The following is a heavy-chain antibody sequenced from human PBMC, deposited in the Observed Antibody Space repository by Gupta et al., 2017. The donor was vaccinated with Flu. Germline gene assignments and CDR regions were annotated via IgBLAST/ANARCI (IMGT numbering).Heavy chain of an antibody. CDR3: ARHDAALARIDS. V-gene: IGHV4-39*01. J-gene: IGHJ4*02. Sequence: HLQLQESGPGLVKPSETLSLTCTVSGGSISSSTYYWGWIRQPPGKGLEWIGSIYYSESTYYNPSLKSRVTMYVDTSKNKFSLKLSSVTAADTGVYYCARHDAALARIDSWGQGTLVTVSS. D-gene: IGHD5-18*01. CDR1: GGSISSSTYY. CDR2: IYYSEST.